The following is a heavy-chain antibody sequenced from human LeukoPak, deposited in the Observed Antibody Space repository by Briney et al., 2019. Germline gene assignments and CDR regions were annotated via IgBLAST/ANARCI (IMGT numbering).Heavy chain of an antibody. Sequence: SETLSLTCTVSGDYISSNSYYWGWIRQPPGKGLEWVGSTYYSRNPFYNPSLKSRDTISVDSSKNQFSLSLVSVTAADTAVYYCASQLDDYYDSTGYYTGFIDYWGPGTLVTVSS. CDR1: GDYISSNSYY. J-gene: IGHJ4*02. CDR3: ASQLDDYYDSTGYYTGFIDY. CDR2: TYYSRNP. D-gene: IGHD3-22*01. V-gene: IGHV4-39*01.